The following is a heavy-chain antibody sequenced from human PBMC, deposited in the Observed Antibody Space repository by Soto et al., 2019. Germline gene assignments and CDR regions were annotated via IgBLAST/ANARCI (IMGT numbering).Heavy chain of an antibody. D-gene: IGHD3-10*01. J-gene: IGHJ5*02. CDR3: PREGHGDWFDP. CDR2: ISDDGTNK. Sequence: QVHLVESGGGVVQPGRSLRLSSAASGFTFSTYAMHWVRQAPGKGLEWVATISDDGTNKYYADSVKGRFTISRDNSKDTLYLQMNSLRAEDTAVYYCPREGHGDWFDPWGQGTLVTVSS. CDR1: GFTFSTYA. V-gene: IGHV3-30-3*01.